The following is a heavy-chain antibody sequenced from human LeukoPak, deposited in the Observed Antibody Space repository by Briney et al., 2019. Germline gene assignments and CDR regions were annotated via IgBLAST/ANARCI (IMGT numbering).Heavy chain of an antibody. CDR2: IYPGDSDT. D-gene: IGHD2-2*01. J-gene: IGHJ1*01. CDR1: GYSFTSYW. Sequence: GESLKISCKGSGYSFTSYWIGWVRQMPGKGLEWMGIIYPGDSDTRYSPSFQGQVTISADKSISTAYLQWSSLKASDTAMYYCARVLVPAAIAGPEYFQHWGQGTLVTVSS. V-gene: IGHV5-51*01. CDR3: ARVLVPAAIAGPEYFQH.